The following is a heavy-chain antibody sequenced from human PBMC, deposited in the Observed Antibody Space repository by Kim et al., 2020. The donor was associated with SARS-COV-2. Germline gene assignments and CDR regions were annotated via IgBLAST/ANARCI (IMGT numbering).Heavy chain of an antibody. D-gene: IGHD6-19*01. CDR3: ARDRRAVAGYLLGMDV. J-gene: IGHJ6*02. V-gene: IGHV3-48*03. Sequence: SVKGRFTISRDNAKNSLYLQMNSLRAEDTAVYYCARDRRAVAGYLLGMDVWGQGTTVTVSS.